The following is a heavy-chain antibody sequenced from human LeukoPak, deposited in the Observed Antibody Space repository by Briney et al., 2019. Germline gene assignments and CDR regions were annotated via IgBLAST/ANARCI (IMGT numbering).Heavy chain of an antibody. D-gene: IGHD6-6*01. J-gene: IGHJ4*02. CDR3: ARDGYSTSSSDY. V-gene: IGHV3-21*01. Sequence: PGGSLRLSCAASGFIFSSYTMNWVRQAPGKGLEWVSSISSSSSYINYADSLKGRFTISRDNAKNSLYLEMNSLRAEDTAVYFWARDGYSTSSSDYWGQGTQVTVSS. CDR2: ISSSSSYI. CDR1: GFIFSSYT.